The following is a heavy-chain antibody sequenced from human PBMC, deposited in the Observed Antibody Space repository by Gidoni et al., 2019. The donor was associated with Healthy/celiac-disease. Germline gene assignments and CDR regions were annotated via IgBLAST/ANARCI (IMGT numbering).Heavy chain of an antibody. CDR2: INHSGST. CDR3: ARFPRGAATTWVYYFDY. J-gene: IGHJ4*02. CDR1: GGSFSGYY. Sequence: QVQLQQWGAGLLKPSETLSLTCAVYGGSFSGYYWRWIRQPPGKGLEWIGEINHSGSTNYNPSLKSRVTISVDTSKNQFSLKLSSVTAADTAVYYCARFPRGAATTWVYYFDYWGQGTLVTVSS. D-gene: IGHD2-15*01. V-gene: IGHV4-34*01.